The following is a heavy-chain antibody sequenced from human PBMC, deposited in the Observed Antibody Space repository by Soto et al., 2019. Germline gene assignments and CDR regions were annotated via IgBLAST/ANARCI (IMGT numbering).Heavy chain of an antibody. CDR3: ARDRGAAAYYFDY. V-gene: IGHV3-33*01. CDR2: IWYDGSNK. Sequence: QVQLVESGGGVVQPGRSLRLSCAASGFTFSSYGMHWVRQAPGKGLEWVAVIWYDGSNKYYADSVKGRFTISRDNSKNTLYLQMNSLRAEDTAVYYCARDRGAAAYYFDYWGQGTLVTVSS. D-gene: IGHD6-13*01. J-gene: IGHJ4*02. CDR1: GFTFSSYG.